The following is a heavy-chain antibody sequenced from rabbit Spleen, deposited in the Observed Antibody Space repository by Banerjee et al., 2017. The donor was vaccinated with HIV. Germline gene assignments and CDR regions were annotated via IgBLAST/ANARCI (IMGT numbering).Heavy chain of an antibody. V-gene: IGHV1S40*01. D-gene: IGHD8-1*01. CDR1: GFSFSSSYW. Sequence: QSLEESGGDLVKPEGSLTLTCTASGFSFSSSYWMCWVRQAPGKGLEWIACIYTDYGSTDYASWAKGRFTISKTSSTTVTLQMTSLTAADTATYFCARDAGWSSNLWGQGTLVTVS. CDR2: IYTDYGST. CDR3: ARDAGWSSNL. J-gene: IGHJ3*01.